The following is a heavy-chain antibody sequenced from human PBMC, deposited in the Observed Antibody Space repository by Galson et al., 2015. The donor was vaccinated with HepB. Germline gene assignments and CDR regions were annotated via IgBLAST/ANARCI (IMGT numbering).Heavy chain of an antibody. CDR1: GFTFRCYW. CDR2: IQQDGSER. D-gene: IGHD1-26*01. CDR3: AKDTLWGGSYNDY. J-gene: IGHJ4*02. Sequence: SLRLSCAASGFTFRCYWMSWVRQAPGKGLEWVANIQQDGSERHYVDSVKGRFTVSRDNSKNTLYLQMNSLKAEDTAVFYCAKDTLWGGSYNDYWGQGTLVTVSS. V-gene: IGHV3-7*03.